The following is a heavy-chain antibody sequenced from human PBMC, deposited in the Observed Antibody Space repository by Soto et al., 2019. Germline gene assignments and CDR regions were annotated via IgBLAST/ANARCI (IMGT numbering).Heavy chain of an antibody. J-gene: IGHJ4*02. V-gene: IGHV4-39*01. CDR2: IDYNGFP. CDR1: GGSISRSGYY. Sequence: SETLSLTCTVSGGSISRSGYYWVWILQPPGRGLELIGNIDYNGFPYSNPSLKSRVTISRDTSKNPFSPKLTSVTAADTALYYCGKVLGRATVHTDSDSRGPGTLVTVSS. CDR3: GKVLGRATVHTDSDS. D-gene: IGHD2-15*01.